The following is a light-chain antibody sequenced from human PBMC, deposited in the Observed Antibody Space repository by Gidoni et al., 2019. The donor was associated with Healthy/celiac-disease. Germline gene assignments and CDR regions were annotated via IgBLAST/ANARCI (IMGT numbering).Light chain of an antibody. CDR1: QSVSSSY. CDR2: GAS. J-gene: IGKJ3*01. V-gene: IGKV3-20*01. Sequence: IVLTLSPVTLSLSPGERATLSCRASQSVSSSYVARYQQNPGQAPRLLIYGASSRATGIPDRFSGSGSGTDFTLTISRLEPEDFAVYYCQQYGSSPGFTFGPGTKVDIK. CDR3: QQYGSSPGFT.